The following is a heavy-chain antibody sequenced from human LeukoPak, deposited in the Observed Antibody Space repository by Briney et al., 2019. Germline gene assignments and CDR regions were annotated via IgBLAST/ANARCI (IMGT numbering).Heavy chain of an antibody. D-gene: IGHD1-26*01. CDR2: ISYDGNNQ. V-gene: IGHV3-30*04. CDR3: VKDSPPRYSGSPPAY. J-gene: IGHJ4*02. CDR1: GFTFRSYA. Sequence: GRSLRLSCAASGFTFRSYAMHWVRQAPGTGLEWVSFISYDGNNQYYADSVKGRFTISRDNAKNSLYLQMNSLRADDTAVYYCVKDSPPRYSGSPPAYWGQGTLVTVSS.